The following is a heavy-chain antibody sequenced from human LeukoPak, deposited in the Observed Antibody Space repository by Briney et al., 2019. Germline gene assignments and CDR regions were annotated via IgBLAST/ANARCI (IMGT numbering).Heavy chain of an antibody. J-gene: IGHJ4*02. V-gene: IGHV3-23*01. D-gene: IGHD3-10*01. CDR2: IIGSAVNT. CDR3: AKYTSGTSYRGLDQ. CDR1: GLXVSSYG. Sequence: GESLRLSCDASGLXVSSYGMSWVRQAPGKGLEWVSTIIGSAVNTYYADSVKGRFTISRDDSKNTVYLQMNSLRAEDTAVYSCAKYTSGTSYRGLDQWGQGTLVTVSS.